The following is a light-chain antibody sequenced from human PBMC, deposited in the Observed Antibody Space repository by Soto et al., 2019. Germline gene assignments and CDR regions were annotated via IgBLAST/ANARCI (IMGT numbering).Light chain of an antibody. CDR3: QQSYSRPRT. CDR2: SAS. V-gene: IGKV1-39*01. J-gene: IGKJ1*01. Sequence: DIQMTQSPSSPSASVGDRVTITCRASQSISPYLNWYQQKPGKAPNLLIYSASILESGVPSRFGGSGSGTDFTLTISSLQPEDFATYFCQQSYSRPRTFGQGTKVDI. CDR1: QSISPY.